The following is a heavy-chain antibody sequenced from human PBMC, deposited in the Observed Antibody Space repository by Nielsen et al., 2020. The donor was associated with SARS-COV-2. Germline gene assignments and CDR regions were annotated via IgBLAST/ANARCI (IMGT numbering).Heavy chain of an antibody. CDR3: ARKGGGYYGSGERLSYYYYGMDV. V-gene: IGHV3-11*03. Sequence: GGSLRLSCAASGFTFSAYYMTWIRQAPGKGLGWLSYISDSGAYTNYADSVKGRFTISRDNAKNSLFLQMNSLSADDTAVYYCARKGGGYYGSGERLSYYYYGMDVWGQGTTVTVSS. D-gene: IGHD3-10*01. CDR1: GFTFSAYY. J-gene: IGHJ6*02. CDR2: ISDSGAYT.